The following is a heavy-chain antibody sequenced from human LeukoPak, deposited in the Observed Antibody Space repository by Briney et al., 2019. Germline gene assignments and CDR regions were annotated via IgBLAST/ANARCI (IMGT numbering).Heavy chain of an antibody. Sequence: GGSLRLSCAASGFTFSSYWMSWVRQAPGKGLEWVANIKQDGSEKYYVDSVKGRFTISRDNAKNSLYLQMNSLRAEDTAVYYCAREGSGGPRRTWFDPWGQGTLVTVSS. CDR3: AREGSGGPRRTWFDP. CDR1: GFTFSSYW. J-gene: IGHJ5*02. CDR2: IKQDGSEK. V-gene: IGHV3-7*01. D-gene: IGHD6-19*01.